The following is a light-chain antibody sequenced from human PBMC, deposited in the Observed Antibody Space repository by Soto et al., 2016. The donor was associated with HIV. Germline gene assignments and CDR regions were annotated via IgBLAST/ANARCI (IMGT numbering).Light chain of an antibody. J-gene: IGLJ3*02. Sequence: SYELTQPPSVSLAPGKTAEIPCSGNNIGSKSVHWYQQKPGQAPVLVLFDDAERPSGIPERFSGSNSGHTATLTISRVEAGDEADYYCQVWDSSSDHWVFGGGTKLTVL. CDR1: NIGSKS. CDR2: DDA. CDR3: QVWDSSSDHWV. V-gene: IGLV3-21*03.